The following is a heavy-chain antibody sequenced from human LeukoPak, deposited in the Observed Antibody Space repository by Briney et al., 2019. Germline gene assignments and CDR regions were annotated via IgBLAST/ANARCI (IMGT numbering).Heavy chain of an antibody. J-gene: IGHJ4*02. D-gene: IGHD4-17*01. CDR3: ARAGAAVTTHFDY. CDR1: GYIFTDYG. V-gene: IGHV1-18*01. CDR2: ISAFNGNT. Sequence: ASVKVSCKASGYIFTDYGISWVRQAPGHGLDWMGWISAFNGNTNYAQKLQGRVTMTTDTSTSTAYMELRGLRSDDTAVYYCARAGAAVTTHFDYWGQGTLVTVSS.